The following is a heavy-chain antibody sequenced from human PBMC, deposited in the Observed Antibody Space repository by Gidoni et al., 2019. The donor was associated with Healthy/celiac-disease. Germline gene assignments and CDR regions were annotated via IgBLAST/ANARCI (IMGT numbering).Heavy chain of an antibody. D-gene: IGHD3-22*01. V-gene: IGHV3-23*04. CDR3: AKDARFDYYDSSGYYNAFDI. Sequence: EVQLVESGGGLVQLGGSLRLSCAASGFPFSSYAMSWVRQAPGKGVGWVSAISGSGGSTYYADSVKGRFTISRDNSKNTLYLQMNSLRAEDTAVYYCAKDARFDYYDSSGYYNAFDIWGQGTMVTVSS. J-gene: IGHJ3*02. CDR1: GFPFSSYA. CDR2: ISGSGGST.